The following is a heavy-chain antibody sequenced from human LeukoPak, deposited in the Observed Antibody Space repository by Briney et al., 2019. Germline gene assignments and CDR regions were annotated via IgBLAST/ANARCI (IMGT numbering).Heavy chain of an antibody. D-gene: IGHD3-10*01. CDR1: GCTFTDHY. J-gene: IGHJ4*02. V-gene: IGHV3-72*01. CDR2: TRNKANSYTT. Sequence: GGSLRLSCAASGCTFTDHYMDWVRQAPGKGLEWVGRTRNKANSYTTEYAASVKGRLTISRDDSKNSLYLQMNSLKTEDTAVYYCARVNVASSGFDYWGQGTLVTVSS. CDR3: ARVNVASSGFDY.